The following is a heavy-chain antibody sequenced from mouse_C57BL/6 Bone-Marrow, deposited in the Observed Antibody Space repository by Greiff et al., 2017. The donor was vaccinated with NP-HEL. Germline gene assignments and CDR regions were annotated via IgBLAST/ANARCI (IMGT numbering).Heavy chain of an antibody. D-gene: IGHD1-1*01. J-gene: IGHJ4*01. Sequence: EVKLVESGGGLVQSGRSLRLSCATSGFTFSDFYMEWVRQAPGKGLEWIAASRNKANDYTTEYSASVKGRFIVSRDTSQSILYLQMNAVGAEDTGIYYCARRSRPYAMDDWGKGTSVTVSS. CDR2: SRNKANDYTT. CDR3: ARRSRPYAMDD. CDR1: GFTFSDFY. V-gene: IGHV7-1*01.